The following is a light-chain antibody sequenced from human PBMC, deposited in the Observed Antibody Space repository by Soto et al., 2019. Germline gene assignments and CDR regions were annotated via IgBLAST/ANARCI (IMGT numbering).Light chain of an antibody. CDR2: YDD. V-gene: IGLV1-36*01. Sequence: QSVLTQPPSVSDAPRQRVTISCSGSSSNIGKNAVNWYQQLPGKAPKLLIYYDDLLPSGVSDRFFGSKSGTSASLVISGLQSEDEADYYCAAWDDSLNAWVFGGGTKLTVL. CDR3: AAWDDSLNAWV. CDR1: SSNIGKNA. J-gene: IGLJ3*02.